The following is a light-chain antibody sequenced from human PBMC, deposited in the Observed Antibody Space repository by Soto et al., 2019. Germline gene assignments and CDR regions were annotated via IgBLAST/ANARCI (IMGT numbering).Light chain of an antibody. CDR3: QEYNNNWA. V-gene: IGKV1-5*03. Sequence: EIHMTQSPATLSASLGDSVSITFRASHSISTWLAWYQQKPGKAPKLLIYKASSLESGVPSRFSGSASGTEFTLTITSLPPDDSGTYYCQEYNNNWAFGQGTKVDIK. CDR2: KAS. CDR1: HSISTW. J-gene: IGKJ1*01.